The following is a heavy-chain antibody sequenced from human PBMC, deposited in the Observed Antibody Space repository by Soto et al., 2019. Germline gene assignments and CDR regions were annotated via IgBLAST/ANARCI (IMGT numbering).Heavy chain of an antibody. J-gene: IGHJ4*02. CDR2: ISSDSGTI. Sequence: EVQLVESGGDLVQPGGSLRLSCVVSGFSFSIYSMNWVLQAPGKGLEWISYISSDSGTIYYADSLKCRCTIYRDNGKNSLYVQMNSLIDEDAAGYYCSRGRLWSFDFWGQGTLVTVSS. D-gene: IGHD3-10*01. CDR3: SRGRLWSFDF. CDR1: GFSFSIYS. V-gene: IGHV3-48*02.